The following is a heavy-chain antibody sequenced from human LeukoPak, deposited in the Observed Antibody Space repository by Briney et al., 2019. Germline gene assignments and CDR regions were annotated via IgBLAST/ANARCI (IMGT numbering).Heavy chain of an antibody. D-gene: IGHD3-10*01. V-gene: IGHV1-8*01. Sequence: ASVKVSCRASGYTFTSYDINWVRQATGQGLEWMGWMNPNSGNTGYAQKFQGRVTMTRNTSISTAYMELSSLRSEDTAVYYCARGPQVLWFGETVDYWGQGTLVTVSS. CDR2: MNPNSGNT. CDR1: GYTFTSYD. J-gene: IGHJ4*02. CDR3: ARGPQVLWFGETVDY.